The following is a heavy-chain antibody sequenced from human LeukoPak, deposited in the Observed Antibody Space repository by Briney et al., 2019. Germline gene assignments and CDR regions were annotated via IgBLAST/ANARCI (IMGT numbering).Heavy chain of an antibody. CDR2: IYTSGST. D-gene: IGHD3-10*01. Sequence: PSETLSLACTVSGGSISSYYWSWIRQPAGKGLEWIGRIYTSGSTNYNPSLKSRVTMSVDTSKNQFSLKLSSVTAADTAVYYCARGGGYYYGSGSYPWFDYWGQGTLVTVSS. J-gene: IGHJ5*01. CDR1: GGSISSYY. V-gene: IGHV4-4*07. CDR3: ARGGGYYYGSGSYPWFDY.